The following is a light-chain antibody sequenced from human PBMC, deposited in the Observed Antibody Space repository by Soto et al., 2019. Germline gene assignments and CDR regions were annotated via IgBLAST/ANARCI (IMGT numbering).Light chain of an antibody. CDR2: KAS. J-gene: IGKJ3*01. V-gene: IGKV1-5*03. CDR1: QSIASW. CDR3: QHYNTYSGT. Sequence: DIQMTQSPSTLSASVGDRVTITCRASQSIASWLAWYQQKPGKAPKLLIYKASNLESGVPSRFSGSGSGTEFTLTISSLQPDDFATYYCQHYNTYSGTFGPGTKVDI.